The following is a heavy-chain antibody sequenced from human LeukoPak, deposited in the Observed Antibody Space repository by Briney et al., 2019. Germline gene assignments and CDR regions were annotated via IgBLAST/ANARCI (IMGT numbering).Heavy chain of an antibody. D-gene: IGHD2-15*01. Sequence: GGSLRLSCAASGFTFSSYAMHWVRQAPGKGLEWVAVISYDGSNKYYADSVKGRFTISRDNSKNTLYLQMNSLRAEDTAVYYCARGLGYCSGGSCFRSYFDYWGQGTLVTASS. CDR1: GFTFSSYA. J-gene: IGHJ4*02. V-gene: IGHV3-30-3*01. CDR3: ARGLGYCSGGSCFRSYFDY. CDR2: ISYDGSNK.